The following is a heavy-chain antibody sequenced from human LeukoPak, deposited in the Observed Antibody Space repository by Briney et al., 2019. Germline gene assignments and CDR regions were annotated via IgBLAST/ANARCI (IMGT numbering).Heavy chain of an antibody. V-gene: IGHV3-21*04. J-gene: IGHJ3*02. CDR3: AKPPYYYDSSGYFPLAAFDI. CDR2: ISSSSSYI. CDR1: GFTFSSYS. Sequence: GGSLRLSCAASGFTFSSYSMNWVRQAPGKGLEWVSSISSSSSYIYYADSVKGRFTISRDNAKNSLYLQMNSLRAEDTAVYYCAKPPYYYDSSGYFPLAAFDIWGQGTMVTVSS. D-gene: IGHD3-22*01.